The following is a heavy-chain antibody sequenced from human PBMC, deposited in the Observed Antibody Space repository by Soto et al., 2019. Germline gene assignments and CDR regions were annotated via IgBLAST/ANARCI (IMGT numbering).Heavy chain of an antibody. V-gene: IGHV3-21*01. Sequence: QLVESGGGLVKPGGSLRLSCAASGFTFSTYSMNWVRQAPGKGLEWVSSISSGGTYIYYADSLKGRFTISRDNAENSVYLQMNSLRAEDTAVYYCVRGRGIGTPSWFDPWGQGTLVTVSS. CDR2: ISSGGTYI. D-gene: IGHD6-13*01. CDR1: GFTFSTYS. J-gene: IGHJ5*02. CDR3: VRGRGIGTPSWFDP.